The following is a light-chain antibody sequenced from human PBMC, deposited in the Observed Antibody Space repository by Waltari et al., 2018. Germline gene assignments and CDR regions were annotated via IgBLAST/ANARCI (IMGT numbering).Light chain of an antibody. CDR2: EIF. CDR1: QSLLQSDGKTF. V-gene: IGKV2D-29*02. J-gene: IGKJ1*01. CDR3: MQTLQPWT. Sequence: DVVMTQSPLSLSVTPGQPASMSCKSSQSLLQSDGKTFIYWYLQRPGQSPQLLIYEIFNHFSGVPERFSGSGSGTDFTLNISRVAADDVGTYYCMQTLQPWTIGQGTKVEIK.